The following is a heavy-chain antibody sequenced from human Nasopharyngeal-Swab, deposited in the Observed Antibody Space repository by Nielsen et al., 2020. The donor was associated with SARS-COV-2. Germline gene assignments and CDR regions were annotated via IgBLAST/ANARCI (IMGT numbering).Heavy chain of an antibody. J-gene: IGHJ4*02. V-gene: IGHV1-2*06. CDR3: ARGNSYGYDY. CDR2: IDSNSGDT. D-gene: IGHD5-18*01. Sequence: ASVKVSCKASGYTFAGYYMRWVRQAPGQGLEWMGRIDSNSGDTKYAQKFQGRVTMTRDTSISTADMELSRLRSDDTAVYYCARGNSYGYDYWGQGILVTVSS. CDR1: GYTFAGYY.